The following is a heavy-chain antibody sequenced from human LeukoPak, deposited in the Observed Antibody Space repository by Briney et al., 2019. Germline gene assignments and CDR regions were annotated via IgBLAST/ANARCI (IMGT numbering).Heavy chain of an antibody. CDR1: GGSISSSSYY. Sequence: SETLSLTCTVSGGSISSSSYYWGWIRQPPGKGLEWIGSIYYSGSTYYNPSLKSRVTISVDTSKNQFSLKLSSVTAADTAVYYCARLLYYYDSSGYYYDYYGMDVWGQGTTVTVSS. D-gene: IGHD3-22*01. CDR3: ARLLYYYDSSGYYYDYYGMDV. J-gene: IGHJ6*02. CDR2: IYYSGST. V-gene: IGHV4-39*01.